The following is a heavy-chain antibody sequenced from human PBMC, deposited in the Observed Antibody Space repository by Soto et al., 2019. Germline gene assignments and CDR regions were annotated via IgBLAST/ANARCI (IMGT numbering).Heavy chain of an antibody. D-gene: IGHD3-10*01. CDR1: GGSVSSGSYY. CDR3: ARGRGGAFDI. J-gene: IGHJ3*02. Sequence: QVQLQESGPGLVKPSETLSLTCTVSGGSVSSGSYYWSWIRQPPGKGLEWIGYIYYSGSTNYNPSRKSRVTISVDTSKNQFSLKLSSVSAADTAVYYCARGRGGAFDIWGQGTMVTVSS. CDR2: IYYSGST. V-gene: IGHV4-61*01.